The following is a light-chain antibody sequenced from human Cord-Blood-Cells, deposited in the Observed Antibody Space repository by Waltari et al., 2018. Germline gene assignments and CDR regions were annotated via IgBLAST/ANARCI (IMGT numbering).Light chain of an antibody. CDR3: QQHNSYPPYT. CDR2: AAS. V-gene: IGKV1-9*01. Sequence: IQLTQSPSSLSASVGDRVTITCRASQGISSYLAWYQQKPGKAPKILIYAASTLQSGGPSTFSGSGSGRDFTLTISSLLPQDVATYYCQQHNSYPPYTFGQGTKLEIK. CDR1: QGISSY. J-gene: IGKJ2*01.